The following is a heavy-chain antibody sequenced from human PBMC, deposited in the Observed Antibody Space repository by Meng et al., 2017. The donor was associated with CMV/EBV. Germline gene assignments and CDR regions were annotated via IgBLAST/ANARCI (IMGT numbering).Heavy chain of an antibody. D-gene: IGHD6-19*01. V-gene: IGHV3-11*04. J-gene: IGHJ6*02. CDR2: ISSSGSTI. CDR3: ARAWQWLDPMAGVYYYYGMDV. Sequence: GESLKISCAASGFTFSDYYMSWIRQAPGKGLEWVSYISSSGSTIYYADSVKGRFTISRDNAKNSLYLQMNSLRAEDTAVYYCARAWQWLDPMAGVYYYYGMDVWGQGTTVTVSS. CDR1: GFTFSDYY.